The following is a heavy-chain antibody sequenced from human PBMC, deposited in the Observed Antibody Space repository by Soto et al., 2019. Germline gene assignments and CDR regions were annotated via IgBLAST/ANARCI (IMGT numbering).Heavy chain of an antibody. J-gene: IGHJ5*02. CDR3: ARRDYDILTGLYVWFEP. V-gene: IGHV5-51*01. CDR2: IYPGDSDT. CDR1: GYSFTSYW. D-gene: IGHD3-9*01. Sequence: PGESLKISCKGSGYSFTSYWIGWVRQMPGKGLEWMGIIYPGDSDTRYSPSFQGQVTISADKSISTAYLQWSSLKASDTAMYYCARRDYDILTGLYVWFEPWGQGTLVTACS.